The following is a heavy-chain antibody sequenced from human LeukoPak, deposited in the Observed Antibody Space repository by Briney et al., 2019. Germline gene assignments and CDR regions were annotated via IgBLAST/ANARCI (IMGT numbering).Heavy chain of an antibody. CDR3: ARETVSNHCFDP. J-gene: IGHJ5*02. CDR1: GVSITNYY. CDR2: IYFNGGT. Sequence: PSETLSLTCSVSGVSITNYYWSWIRQPPGKGLEWIGYIYFNGGTSYNPSLKSRVTISVDTSKNQFSLKLSSVTAADTAIYFCARETVSNHCFDPWGQGNLVTVSS. V-gene: IGHV4-59*01. D-gene: IGHD2/OR15-2a*01.